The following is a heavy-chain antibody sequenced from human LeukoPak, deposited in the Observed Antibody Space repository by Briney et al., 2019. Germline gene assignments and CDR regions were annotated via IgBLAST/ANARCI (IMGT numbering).Heavy chain of an antibody. V-gene: IGHV3-33*01. J-gene: IGHJ3*02. D-gene: IGHD1-14*01. CDR3: ARRTYDAFDI. Sequence: GRSLRLSCAASGFTFSSYGMHWVRQAPGKGLEWVAVIWYDGSNKYYADSVKGRFTISRDNSKNTLYPQMNSLRAEDTAVYYCARRTYDAFDIWGQGTMVTVSS. CDR1: GFTFSSYG. CDR2: IWYDGSNK.